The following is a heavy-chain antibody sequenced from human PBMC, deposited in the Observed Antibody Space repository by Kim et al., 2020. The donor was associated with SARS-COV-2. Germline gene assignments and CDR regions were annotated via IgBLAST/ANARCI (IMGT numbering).Heavy chain of an antibody. CDR3: GRSRGVNRNYYYYGMDV. V-gene: IGHV1-18*01. D-gene: IGHD3-10*01. J-gene: IGHJ6*02. CDR2: ISAYNGNT. CDR1: GYTFTSYG. Sequence: ASVKVSCKASGYTFTSYGISWVRQAPGQGLEWMGWISAYNGNTNYAQKLQGRVTMTTDTSTSTAYMELRSLRSDDTAVYYCGRSRGVNRNYYYYGMDVWGQGTTVTVSS.